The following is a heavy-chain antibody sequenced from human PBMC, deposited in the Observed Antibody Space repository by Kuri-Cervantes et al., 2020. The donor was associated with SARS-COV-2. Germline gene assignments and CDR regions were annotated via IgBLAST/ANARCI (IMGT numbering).Heavy chain of an antibody. CDR2: ISYEGSNK. J-gene: IGHJ6*03. V-gene: IGHV3-30*03. CDR1: GFTLSNSG. Sequence: GGSLRLSCAASGFTLSNSGMTWVRQTPGKGLEWVASISYEGSNKHYADSVKDRFTISRDNSKNTLYLQMNSLRAEDTAVYYCARDQKYYDFWSGYSTRANYYYYYMDVWGKGTTVTVSS. CDR3: ARDQKYYDFWSGYSTRANYYYYYMDV. D-gene: IGHD3-3*01.